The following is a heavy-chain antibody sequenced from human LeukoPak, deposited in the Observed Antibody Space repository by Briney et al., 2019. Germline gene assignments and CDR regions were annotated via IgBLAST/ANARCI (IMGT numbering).Heavy chain of an antibody. Sequence: SETLSLTCTVSGGSISSYYWSWIRQPPGKGLEWIGYIYYSGSTNYNPSLKSRVTISVDTSKNQFSLKLSSVTAADTAVYYCARGRREQQLAYYYYYYMDVWGKGTTVTVSS. CDR2: IYYSGST. D-gene: IGHD6-13*01. V-gene: IGHV4-59*12. J-gene: IGHJ6*03. CDR3: ARGRREQQLAYYYYYYMDV. CDR1: GGSISSYY.